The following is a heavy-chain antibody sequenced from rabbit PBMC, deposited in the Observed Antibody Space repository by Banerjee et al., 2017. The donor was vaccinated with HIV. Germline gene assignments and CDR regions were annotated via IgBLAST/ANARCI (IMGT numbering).Heavy chain of an antibody. D-gene: IGHD1-1*01. CDR2: ISTGGSA. CDR1: GSDISSYA. J-gene: IGHJ4*01. V-gene: IGHV1S44*01. CDR3: ARSSSGYYDL. Sequence: LSCTVSGSDISSYAISWVRQAPGKGLEYIGWISTGGSAYYATWVNGRFTISKTSSTTVTLQMTSLTAADTATYFCARSSSGYYDLWGPGTLVTVS.